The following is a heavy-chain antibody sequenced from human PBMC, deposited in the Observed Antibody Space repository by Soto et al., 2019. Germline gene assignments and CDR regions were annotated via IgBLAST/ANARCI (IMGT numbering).Heavy chain of an antibody. Sequence: PGGSLRLSCAASGFTFSNAWMSWVRQAQGKGLEWVGRIKGEADGGTTDYAAPVKGRITISRDHSKDTLYLQMNSLKTEDTAVYYCTTGLSNGYYNFDYWGQGTPVTVSS. CDR3: TTGLSNGYYNFDY. CDR2: IKGEADGGTT. J-gene: IGHJ4*02. D-gene: IGHD3-22*01. V-gene: IGHV3-15*01. CDR1: GFTFSNAW.